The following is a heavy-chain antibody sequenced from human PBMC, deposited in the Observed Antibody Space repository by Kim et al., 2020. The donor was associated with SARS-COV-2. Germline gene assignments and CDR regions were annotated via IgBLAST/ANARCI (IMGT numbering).Heavy chain of an antibody. J-gene: IGHJ4*02. Sequence: YVDSVKGRFTMSRDNAKNSLYLQMSSLRTEETAMYDCAALDTVQVPGGIWGQGTLVTVSS. D-gene: IGHD3-10*01. V-gene: IGHV3-7*01. CDR3: AALDTVQVPGGI.